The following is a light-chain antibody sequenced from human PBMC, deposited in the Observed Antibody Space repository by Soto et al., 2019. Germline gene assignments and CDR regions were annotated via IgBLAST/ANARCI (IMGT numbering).Light chain of an antibody. Sequence: EMVLTQSPDTLSLSPGERDTVSCRASQSVSNNDLAWYQQKPGQAPRLLLYGASFRPTGIPDRFSGSGSGTDFTLTISRLEPADFAVYSCHHYGSSPPYSFGRGTKLDIK. CDR1: QSVSNND. CDR3: HHYGSSPPYS. V-gene: IGKV3-20*01. CDR2: GAS. J-gene: IGKJ2*01.